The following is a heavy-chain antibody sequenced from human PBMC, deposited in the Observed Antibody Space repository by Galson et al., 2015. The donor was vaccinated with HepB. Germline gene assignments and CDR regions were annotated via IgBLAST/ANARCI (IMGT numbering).Heavy chain of an antibody. D-gene: IGHD2-15*01. CDR1: GFTFSSYA. CDR3: SKVTGCGGGSCFPD. V-gene: IGHV3-23*01. Sequence: SLRLSCAASGFTFSSYAMTWVRQAPGKGLEWVAAISGSGGSTYYADSVKGRFTISRDNSTNTTFLQMNSLRAEDTAVYYCSKVTGCGGGSCFPDWGQGALVTVSS. CDR2: ISGSGGST. J-gene: IGHJ4*02.